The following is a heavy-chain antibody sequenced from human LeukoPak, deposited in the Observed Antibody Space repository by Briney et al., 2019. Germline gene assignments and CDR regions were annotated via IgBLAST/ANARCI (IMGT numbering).Heavy chain of an antibody. J-gene: IGHJ6*02. V-gene: IGHV3-21*01. CDR3: ATAAGPEYYYYGMDV. CDR2: ISSSSSYI. D-gene: IGHD6-13*01. CDR1: GFTFSSYS. Sequence: GGSLRLSCAASGFTFSSYSMNWVRQAPGKGLEGVSSISSSSSYIYYADSVKGRFTISRDNAKNSLYLQMNSLRAEDTAVYYCATAAGPEYYYYGMDVWGQGTTVTVSS.